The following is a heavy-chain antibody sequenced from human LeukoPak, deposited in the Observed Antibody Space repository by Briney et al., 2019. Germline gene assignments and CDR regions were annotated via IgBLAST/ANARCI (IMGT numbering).Heavy chain of an antibody. D-gene: IGHD3-10*01. CDR3: AKDPHYYGSGTQEFDP. V-gene: IGHV3-30*02. J-gene: IGHJ5*02. CDR2: VRYDGSSK. Sequence: GGSLRLSCVASGFTFNRFGMHWVRQAPGKGLEWVAFVRYDGSSKQYGDPVKGRVTIFRDNSKNTLYLQMNSLRPENTAMYYCAKDPHYYGSGTQEFDPWGQGTLVTVSS. CDR1: GFTFNRFG.